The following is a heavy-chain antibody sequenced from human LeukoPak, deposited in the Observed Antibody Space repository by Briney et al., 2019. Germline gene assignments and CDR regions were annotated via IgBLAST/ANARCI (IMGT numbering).Heavy chain of an antibody. V-gene: IGHV1-2*06. CDR3: ARDYCSSTSCFFDY. J-gene: IGHJ4*02. Sequence: ASVKVSCKASGYTFTGYHMHWVRQAPGQGLEWMGRINPNSGDTNYAQKFQGRVTMTRDTSISTAYMELSRLRSDDTAVYCCARDYCSSTSCFFDYWGQGTLVTVSS. D-gene: IGHD2-2*01. CDR1: GYTFTGYH. CDR2: INPNSGDT.